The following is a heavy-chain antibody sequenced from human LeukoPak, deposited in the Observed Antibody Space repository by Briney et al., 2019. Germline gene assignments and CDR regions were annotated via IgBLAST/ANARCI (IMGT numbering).Heavy chain of an antibody. D-gene: IGHD6-13*01. Sequence: GGSLRLSCAASGFTFSSYAMHWVRRAPGKGLEWVAVISYDGSNKYYADSVKGRFTISRDNSKNTLYLQMNSLRAEDAAVYYCARGAGRSSSWSLGMDVWGQGTTVTVSS. J-gene: IGHJ6*02. CDR3: ARGAGRSSSWSLGMDV. CDR1: GFTFSSYA. CDR2: ISYDGSNK. V-gene: IGHV3-30-3*01.